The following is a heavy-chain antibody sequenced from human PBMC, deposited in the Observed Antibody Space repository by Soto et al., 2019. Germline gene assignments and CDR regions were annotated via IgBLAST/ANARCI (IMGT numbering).Heavy chain of an antibody. CDR2: ISSSSSYI. J-gene: IGHJ4*02. V-gene: IGHV3-21*01. Sequence: GGSLRLSCAASGFTFSSYSMNWVRQAPGKGLEWVSSISSSSSYIYYADSVKGRFTISRDNSKNTLYLQMNSLRAEDTAVYYCAKDSGGGWTGRHFDYWGQGTLVTVSS. D-gene: IGHD2-15*01. CDR1: GFTFSSYS. CDR3: AKDSGGGWTGRHFDY.